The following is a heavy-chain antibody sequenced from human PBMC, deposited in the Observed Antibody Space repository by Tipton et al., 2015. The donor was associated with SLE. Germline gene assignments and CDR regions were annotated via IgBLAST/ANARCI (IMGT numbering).Heavy chain of an antibody. CDR3: ARDPHPVNWGGYYGMDV. D-gene: IGHD7-27*01. CDR1: GFTFSSYS. J-gene: IGHJ6*02. CDR2: ISSSSSYI. Sequence: SLRLSCAASGFTFSSYSMNWVRQAPGKGLEWVSSISSSSSYIYYADSVKGRFTISRDNAKNSLYLQMNSLRAEDTAVYYCARDPHPVNWGGYYGMDVWGQGTTVTVSS. V-gene: IGHV3-21*01.